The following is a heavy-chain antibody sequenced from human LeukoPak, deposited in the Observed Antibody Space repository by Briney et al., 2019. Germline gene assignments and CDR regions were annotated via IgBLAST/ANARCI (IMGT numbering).Heavy chain of an antibody. D-gene: IGHD3-3*01. Sequence: SETLSLTCIVSGDSISNSGWSWAWIRQPPGKGLEWIGTMPYDENVADNEIPSYNPSLKSRVSISADTSKNQLSLKVNSVTAADTASYYCARLTLTGVGGRGWFDAWGQGTLVIVSS. CDR3: ARLTLTGVGGRGWFDA. V-gene: IGHV4-39*01. CDR2: MPYDENVADNEIP. CDR1: GDSISNSGWS. J-gene: IGHJ5*02.